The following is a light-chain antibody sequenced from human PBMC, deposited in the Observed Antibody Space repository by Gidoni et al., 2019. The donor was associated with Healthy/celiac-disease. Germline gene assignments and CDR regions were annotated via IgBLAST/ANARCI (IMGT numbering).Light chain of an antibody. CDR2: AAS. Sequence: DIQMNQAPSSLSASVGDRVTITCRASQSISSYLNWYQQKPGKAPTLLIYAASSLQRGVPSRFCGSGSGTAFTLPISSLQPEDFATYYCRQSYSTPLTFGPGTKVDIK. J-gene: IGKJ3*01. CDR3: RQSYSTPLT. CDR1: QSISSY. V-gene: IGKV1-39*01.